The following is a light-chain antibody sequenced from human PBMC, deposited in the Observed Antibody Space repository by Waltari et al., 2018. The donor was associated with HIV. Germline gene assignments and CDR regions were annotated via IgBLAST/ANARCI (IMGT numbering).Light chain of an antibody. CDR1: QDIGNS. V-gene: IGKV1-NL1*01. CDR2: GSY. Sequence: DIQMTQFPSSLSASVGDRVTITCRATQDIGNSVSWYQQRPGKVPKLLVYGSYVRHRGVASRFTGSGSGTEYSLTISSLQPEDFVTYYCHQYFSDPFTFGGGTKVEI. CDR3: HQYFSDPFT. J-gene: IGKJ4*01.